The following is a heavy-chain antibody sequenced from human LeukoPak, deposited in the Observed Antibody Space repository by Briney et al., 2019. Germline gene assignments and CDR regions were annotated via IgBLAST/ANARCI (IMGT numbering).Heavy chain of an antibody. Sequence: GGSLRLSCAASGFTFSSYAMSWVRQAPGKGLEWVSVISGSGGNTYYADSVKDRFTISRDNSKNTLYLQMNSLRAEDTAVYYCAQGRGYYGSGSYLFDYWGQGTLVTVSS. CDR1: GFTFSSYA. J-gene: IGHJ4*02. V-gene: IGHV3-23*01. D-gene: IGHD3-10*01. CDR2: ISGSGGNT. CDR3: AQGRGYYGSGSYLFDY.